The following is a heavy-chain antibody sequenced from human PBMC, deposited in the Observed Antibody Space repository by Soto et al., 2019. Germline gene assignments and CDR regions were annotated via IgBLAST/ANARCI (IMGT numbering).Heavy chain of an antibody. J-gene: IGHJ3*02. CDR3: ARDQEYCSGGSCYHHDAFDI. D-gene: IGHD2-15*01. V-gene: IGHV3-21*01. Sequence: EVQLVESGGGLVKPGGSLRLSCAASGFTFSSYSMNWVRQAPGKGLEWVSSISSSSSYIYYADSVKGRFATSRDNAKNSPYLQMNSPRAEDTAVYYCARDQEYCSGGSCYHHDAFDIWGQGTMVTVSS. CDR2: ISSSSSYI. CDR1: GFTFSSYS.